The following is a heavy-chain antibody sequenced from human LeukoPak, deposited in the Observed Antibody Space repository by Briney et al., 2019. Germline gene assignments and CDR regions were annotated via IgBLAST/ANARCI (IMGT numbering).Heavy chain of an antibody. CDR1: GYSISNGYY. Sequence: SETLSLTCTVSGYSISNGYYWDWIRQPPGRGLEWIGNIYRSGSTSYNPSLKSRVTISVDTSKNQFSLKVNSVTAADTAVYYCARRHSSGWFYYWGQGTLVTVSS. D-gene: IGHD6-19*01. V-gene: IGHV4-38-2*02. CDR3: ARRHSSGWFYY. J-gene: IGHJ4*02. CDR2: IYRSGST.